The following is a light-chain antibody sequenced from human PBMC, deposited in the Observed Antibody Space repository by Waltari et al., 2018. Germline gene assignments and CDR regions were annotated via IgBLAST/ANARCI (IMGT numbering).Light chain of an antibody. CDR1: QSLVHSDGSTY. V-gene: IGKV2-30*02. CDR3: MQSIHWPWT. CDR2: KVS. J-gene: IGKJ1*01. Sequence: DVVMTQSPLSLPVTLAQPASISCKSSQSLVHSDGSTYLNWFQQRPGQSPRRLIYKVSNRDSGVPDRFSGSGSGTDFTLKISRVEAEDVGVYYCMQSIHWPWTFGQGTKVEIK.